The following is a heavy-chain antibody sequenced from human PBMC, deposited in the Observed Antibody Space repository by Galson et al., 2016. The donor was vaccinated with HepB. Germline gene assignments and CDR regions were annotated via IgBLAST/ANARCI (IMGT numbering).Heavy chain of an antibody. D-gene: IGHD4-11*01. J-gene: IGHJ2*01. CDR1: GGSLRSFY. V-gene: IGHV4-59*01. Sequence: SETLSLTCTVSGGSLRSFYWSWIRQAPGKGLEWIGYIHHGGSTDYNTSLKSRVTLSVDTSNNHFSPELRPVTAADTAVYFCARHLQCSNAVFWYFDIWGLGTLV. CDR2: IHHGGST. CDR3: ARHLQCSNAVFWYFDI.